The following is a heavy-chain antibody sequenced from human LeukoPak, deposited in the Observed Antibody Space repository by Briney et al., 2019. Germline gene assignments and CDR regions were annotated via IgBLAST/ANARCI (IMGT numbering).Heavy chain of an antibody. CDR2: IYHSGST. D-gene: IGHD2-2*02. J-gene: IGHJ3*02. CDR1: DYSISNGYY. Sequence: SETLSLTCTVSDYSISNGYYWGWIRQPPGKGLEWIGSIYHSGSTYYNPSLKSRVTISVDTSKNQFSLKLSSVTAADTAVYYCARPYCHSTNCYKFDAFDIWGQGTMVTVSS. V-gene: IGHV4-38-2*02. CDR3: ARPYCHSTNCYKFDAFDI.